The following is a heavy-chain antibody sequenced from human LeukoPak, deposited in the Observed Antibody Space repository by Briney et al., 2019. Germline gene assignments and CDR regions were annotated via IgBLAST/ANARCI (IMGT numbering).Heavy chain of an antibody. D-gene: IGHD3-3*01. CDR1: GFTFSSYG. CDR3: ARGDYDFWSGYYPFDY. V-gene: IGHV3-33*01. Sequence: PGRSLRLSCAASGFTFSSYGMHRVRQAPGKGLEWVAVIWYDGSNKYYADSVKGRFTISRDNSKNTLYLQMNSLRAEDTAVYYCARGDYDFWSGYYPFDYWGQGTLVTVSS. J-gene: IGHJ4*02. CDR2: IWYDGSNK.